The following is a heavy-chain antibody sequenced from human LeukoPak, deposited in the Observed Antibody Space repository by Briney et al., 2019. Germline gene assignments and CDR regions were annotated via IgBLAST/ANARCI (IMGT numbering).Heavy chain of an antibody. CDR1: GFPFSNAW. CDR2: IKSKTDGRTT. D-gene: IGHD3-10*01. V-gene: IGHV3-15*01. CDR3: TTEHAMVRGVIIPAEY. Sequence: GGSLRLSCAASGFPFSNAWMTWVRQAPGKGLEWVGRIKSKTDGRTTDYAAPVKGRFTISRDDSKNTLYLQMNSLKTEDTAVYYCTTEHAMVRGVIIPAEYWGQGTLVTVSS. J-gene: IGHJ4*02.